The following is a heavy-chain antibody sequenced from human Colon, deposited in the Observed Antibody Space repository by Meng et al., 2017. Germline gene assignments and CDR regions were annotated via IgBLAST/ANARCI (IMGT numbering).Heavy chain of an antibody. CDR1: GGSVSSGDYY. J-gene: IGHJ5*02. Sequence: QGPLQESGPGLVRPSETLSLTCTCSGGSVSSGDYYWSWIRQPPGKGLEWLGYVYYTGNTNYNPSLKNRVTISLDTSNNQFSLKLTSMTAADAAIYYCARVNGDFDEAWFDPWGQGTLVTVSS. CDR3: ARVNGDFDEAWFDP. V-gene: IGHV4-61*08. D-gene: IGHD2-21*02. CDR2: VYYTGNT.